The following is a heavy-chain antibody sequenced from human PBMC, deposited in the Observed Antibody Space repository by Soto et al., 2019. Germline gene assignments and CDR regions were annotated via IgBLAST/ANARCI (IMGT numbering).Heavy chain of an antibody. CDR1: GFTFSSYG. J-gene: IGHJ3*02. V-gene: IGHV3-30*18. Sequence: QVQLVESGGGVVQPGRSLRLSCAASGFTFSSYGMHWVRQAPGKGLEWVAVISYDGSNKYYADSVKGRFTISRDNSKNTLYLQMNSLRAEDTAVYYCAKELDSSGSKDAFDIWGQGTMVTVSS. D-gene: IGHD3-22*01. CDR2: ISYDGSNK. CDR3: AKELDSSGSKDAFDI.